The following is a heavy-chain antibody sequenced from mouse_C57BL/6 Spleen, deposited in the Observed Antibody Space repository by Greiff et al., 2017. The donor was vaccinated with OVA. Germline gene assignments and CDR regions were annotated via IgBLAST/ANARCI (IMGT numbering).Heavy chain of an antibody. V-gene: IGHV1-59*01. J-gene: IGHJ4*01. CDR3: ARENGYDGNAMDY. D-gene: IGHD2-2*01. CDR2: IDPSDSYT. Sequence: QVQLQQPGAELVRPGTSVMLSCKASGYTFTSYWMHWVKQRPGQGLEWIGVIDPSDSYTNYNQKFKGKATLTVDTSSSTAYMQLSSLTSEDSAVYYCARENGYDGNAMDYWGQGTSVTVSS. CDR1: GYTFTSYW.